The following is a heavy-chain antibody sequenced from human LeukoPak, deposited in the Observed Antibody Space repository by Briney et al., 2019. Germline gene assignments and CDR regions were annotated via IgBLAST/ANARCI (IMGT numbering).Heavy chain of an antibody. D-gene: IGHD6-25*01. V-gene: IGHV4-4*02. J-gene: IGHJ4*02. CDR1: DGSVSSTNW. Sequence: PSETLSLTCGVSDGSVSSTNWWTWIRQPPGKGLEWIGEVHLDGGTNFNPSLKSRLTMSVDLSENHVSLKLTSVTAADTAVYYCAREGGFYRPLDYSGQGTLVTVSS. CDR2: VHLDGGT. CDR3: AREGGFYRPLDY.